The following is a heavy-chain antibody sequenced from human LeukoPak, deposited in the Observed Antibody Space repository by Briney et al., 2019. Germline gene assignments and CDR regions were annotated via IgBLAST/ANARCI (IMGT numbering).Heavy chain of an antibody. J-gene: IGHJ6*02. D-gene: IGHD2-15*01. CDR3: ARGDCSGGSCSSMDV. CDR2: INPAGDT. Sequence: GGSLRLSCAASGFTFSTYDMHWVRQATGKGLEWVSGINPAGDTYYPGSVKGRFTISREDAKNSFYLQMNSLRDGDTAVYYCARGDCSGGSCSSMDVWGQGTTVTVSS. CDR1: GFTFSTYD. V-gene: IGHV3-13*04.